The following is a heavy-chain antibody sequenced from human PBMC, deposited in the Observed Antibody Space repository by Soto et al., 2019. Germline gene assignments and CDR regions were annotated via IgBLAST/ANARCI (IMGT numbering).Heavy chain of an antibody. Sequence: GSLRLSCAASGFDFTTTWMNWVRLAPGKGLEWVARIKSKNDGGTLDYASPVKGRFTISRDDSKETSYLQMNSLKTEDTAIYNCSTSGYGGFDYWGQGVLVTVSS. CDR1: GFDFTTTW. D-gene: IGHD5-12*01. CDR3: STSGYGGFDY. J-gene: IGHJ4*02. V-gene: IGHV3-15*07. CDR2: IKSKNDGGTL.